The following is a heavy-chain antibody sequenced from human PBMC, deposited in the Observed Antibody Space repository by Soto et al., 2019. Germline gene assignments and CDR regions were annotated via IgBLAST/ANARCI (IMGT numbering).Heavy chain of an antibody. V-gene: IGHV4-59*08. CDR3: ARLESSGQIDY. CDR2: IYYSGST. CDR1: GGSISSYY. D-gene: IGHD6-19*01. J-gene: IGHJ4*02. Sequence: SETLSLTCTVSGGSISSYYWSWIRQPPGKGLEWIGYIYYSGSTNYNPSLKSRVTISVDTSKNQFSLKLSSVTAADTAVYYCARLESSGQIDYRGQGTLVTVSS.